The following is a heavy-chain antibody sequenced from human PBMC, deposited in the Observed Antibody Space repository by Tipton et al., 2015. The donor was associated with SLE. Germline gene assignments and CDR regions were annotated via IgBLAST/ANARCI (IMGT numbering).Heavy chain of an antibody. CDR1: GDSFSNSIYF. D-gene: IGHD3-3*01. Sequence: TLSLTCTVSGDSFSNSIYFWAWIRQPPGKGLEWIGTVYHRGTAYYNPSLQSRVTISVDTSKNQFSLRLSSVTAADTAVYYCARRPSYDFETYLDPWGQGTLVTVSS. CDR3: ARRPSYDFETYLDP. CDR2: VYHRGTA. V-gene: IGHV4-39*07. J-gene: IGHJ5*02.